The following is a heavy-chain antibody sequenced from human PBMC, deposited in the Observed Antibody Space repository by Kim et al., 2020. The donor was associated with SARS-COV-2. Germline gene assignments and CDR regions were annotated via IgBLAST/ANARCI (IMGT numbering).Heavy chain of an antibody. J-gene: IGHJ6*02. CDR2: IYYSGST. CDR3: ARDGVGGNYYYYGMDV. D-gene: IGHD1-26*01. CDR1: GGSISSGGYY. V-gene: IGHV4-31*03. Sequence: SETLSLTCTVSGGSISSGGYYWSWIRQHPGKGLEWIGYIYYSGSTYYNPSLKSRVTISVDTSKNQFSLKLSSVTAADTAVYYCARDGVGGNYYYYGMDVWGQGTTVTVSS.